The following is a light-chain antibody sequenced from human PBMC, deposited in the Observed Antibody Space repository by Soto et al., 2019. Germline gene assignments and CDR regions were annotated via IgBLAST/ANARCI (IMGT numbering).Light chain of an antibody. V-gene: IGKV3-15*01. J-gene: IGKJ4*01. CDR2: VAS. CDR3: QQYNVWPLT. Sequence: EIAMTQSPATLSVSPGERATLSCRASQSVSSNLAWYQQKPGQTPKLFIYVASTRATGIPARFSGSGSGTEFTLTISSLQSEDFAVYYCQQYNVWPLTFGGGTKVEFK. CDR1: QSVSSN.